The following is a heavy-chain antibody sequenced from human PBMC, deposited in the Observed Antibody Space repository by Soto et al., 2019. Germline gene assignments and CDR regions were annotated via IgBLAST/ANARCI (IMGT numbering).Heavy chain of an antibody. V-gene: IGHV3-23*01. CDR3: AKERGIVVPFGLDV. J-gene: IGHJ6*02. CDR1: GFTFRNYA. D-gene: IGHD3-22*01. CDR2: TTGSGDHT. Sequence: EVQLLESGGGLVQPGGSLRLSCAASGFTFRNYAMSGVRQAPGKGLEWVSGTTGSGDHTYYADSVKGRFTISKDNSKNTLYLQMNTLRAEDTAVYYCAKERGIVVPFGLDVWGQGTTVTVSS.